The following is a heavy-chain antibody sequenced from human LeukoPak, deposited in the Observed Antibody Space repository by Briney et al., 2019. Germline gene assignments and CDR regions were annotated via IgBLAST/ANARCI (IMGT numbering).Heavy chain of an antibody. CDR2: ISYDGSNK. J-gene: IGHJ4*02. CDR3: ARDPYGSGSYYSPSGY. D-gene: IGHD3-10*01. V-gene: IGHV3-30-3*01. CDR1: GFTFSSYA. Sequence: PGRSLRLSCAASGFTFSSYAMHWVRQAPGKGLEWVAVISYDGSNKYYADSVKGRFTFSRDNSKNTLYLQMNSLRAEDTAVYYCARDPYGSGSYYSPSGYWGQGTLVTVSS.